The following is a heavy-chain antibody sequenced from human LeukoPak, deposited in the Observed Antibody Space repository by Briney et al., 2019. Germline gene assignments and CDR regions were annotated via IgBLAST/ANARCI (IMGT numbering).Heavy chain of an antibody. CDR3: ARGEERMWLLLPNYFDY. V-gene: IGHV3-11*04. CDR1: GFTFSDYY. J-gene: IGHJ4*02. CDR2: ISSSGITI. D-gene: IGHD3-22*01. Sequence: KPVGSLRLSCAASGFTFSDYYMSWIRQAPGHGLEWVSYISSSGITICYADSVKGRFTISRDNAKNSLYLQMNSLIAEDTAVYYCARGEERMWLLLPNYFDYWGQGTLVTVSS.